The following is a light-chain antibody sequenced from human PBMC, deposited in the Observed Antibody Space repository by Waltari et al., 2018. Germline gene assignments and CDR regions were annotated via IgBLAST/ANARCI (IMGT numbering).Light chain of an antibody. J-gene: IGKJ3*01. CDR2: DAS. Sequence: EIVLTQSPATLSLSPGERATPSCRASQSVSSYLAWYQQKPGQAPRLLIYDASNMATGIPARFSGSGSGTDFTLTISSLEPEDFAVYYCQQRSNWPPLFTFGPGTKVDIK. CDR3: QQRSNWPPLFT. CDR1: QSVSSY. V-gene: IGKV3-11*01.